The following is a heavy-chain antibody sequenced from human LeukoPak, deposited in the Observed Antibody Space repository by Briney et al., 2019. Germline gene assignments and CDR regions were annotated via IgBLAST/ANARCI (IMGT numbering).Heavy chain of an antibody. J-gene: IGHJ4*02. CDR3: ARWGYYYDSSGYYRRSNYFDY. V-gene: IGHV1-2*02. Sequence: GASVKVSCKASGYTFTCYYMHWVRQAPGQGLEWMGWINPNSGGTNYAQKFQGRVTMTRDTSISTAYMELSRLRSDDTAVYYCARWGYYYDSSGYYRRSNYFDYWGQGTLVTVSS. CDR1: GYTFTCYY. CDR2: INPNSGGT. D-gene: IGHD3-22*01.